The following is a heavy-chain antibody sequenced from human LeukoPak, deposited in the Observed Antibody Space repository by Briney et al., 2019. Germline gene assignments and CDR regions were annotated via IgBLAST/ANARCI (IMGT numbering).Heavy chain of an antibody. CDR2: IYYSGST. D-gene: IGHD3-10*01. Sequence: SEILSLTCTVSGGSISSSSYYWGWIRQPPGKGLEWIGSIYYSGSTYYNPSLKSRVTISVDTSKNQFSLKLSSVTAADTAVYYCARVDGSGAFAPWGQGTLVTVSS. CDR1: GGSISSSSYY. J-gene: IGHJ5*02. CDR3: ARVDGSGAFAP. V-gene: IGHV4-39*07.